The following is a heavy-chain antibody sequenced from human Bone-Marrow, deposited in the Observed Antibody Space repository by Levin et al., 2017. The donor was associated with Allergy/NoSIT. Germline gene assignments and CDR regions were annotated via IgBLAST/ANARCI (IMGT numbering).Heavy chain of an antibody. CDR2: ISSSGSNI. J-gene: IGHJ4*02. Sequence: GGSLRLSCAASGFTLSDHYMSWIRQAPGKGLEWVSYISSSGSNIYYADSMKGRFTISRDNAKNSLYLQMNRLRAEDTAVYYCARALDYGSSGVDYWGQGTLVTVSS. CDR3: ARALDYGSSGVDY. D-gene: IGHD3-22*01. V-gene: IGHV3-11*01. CDR1: GFTLSDHY.